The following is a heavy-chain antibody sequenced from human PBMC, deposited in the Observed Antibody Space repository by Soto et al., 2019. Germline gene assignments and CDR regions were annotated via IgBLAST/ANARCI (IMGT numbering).Heavy chain of an antibody. CDR1: GGTFSMYA. CDR2: IIPIFGTA. CDR3: ARDIAEGKNGYNYRLDY. D-gene: IGHD5-12*01. Sequence: SVKVSCKASGGTFSMYAISWVLQAPLRWLEWMGGIIPIFGTANYAQKFQGRVTITADESTSTAYMELSSLRSEDTAVYYCARDIAEGKNGYNYRLDYWGQGTLVTVSS. V-gene: IGHV1-69*13. J-gene: IGHJ4*02.